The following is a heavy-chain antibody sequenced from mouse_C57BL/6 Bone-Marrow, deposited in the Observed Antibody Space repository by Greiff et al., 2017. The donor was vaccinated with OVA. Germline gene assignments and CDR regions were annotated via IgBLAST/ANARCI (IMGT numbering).Heavy chain of an antibody. CDR2: INPNTGGT. J-gene: IGHJ3*01. V-gene: IGHV1-22*01. D-gene: IGHD1-2*01. CDR1: GYTFTDYN. Sequence: VQLQQSGPELVKPGASVKMSCKASGYTFTDYNMHWVKQSHGKSLEWIGSINPNTGGTSYNQKFKGQATLTVNKSSSTAYMELRSRTSEDSAVYDCARTAYIGFAYWGQGTLVTV. CDR3: ARTAYIGFAY.